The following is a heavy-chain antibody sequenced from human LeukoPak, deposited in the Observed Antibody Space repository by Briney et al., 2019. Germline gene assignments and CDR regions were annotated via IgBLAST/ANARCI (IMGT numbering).Heavy chain of an antibody. V-gene: IGHV2-5*02. J-gene: IGHJ4*02. CDR2: IYWDDDK. CDR3: AHSGYSYGLSFDY. CDR1: GFSLSTSGVG. D-gene: IGHD5-18*01. Sequence: SGPTLVKPTQPLSLTCTFSGFSLSTSGVGVGWIRQPPGKALEWLALIYWDDDKRYSPSLKRRLTITKDTSKNQVVLTMSNVGAVDTATYFCAHSGYSYGLSFDYCGQGTLVTVSS.